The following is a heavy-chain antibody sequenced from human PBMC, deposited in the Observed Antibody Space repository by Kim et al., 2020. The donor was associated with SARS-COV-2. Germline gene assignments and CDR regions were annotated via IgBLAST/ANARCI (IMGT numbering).Heavy chain of an antibody. CDR1: GYTFTSYG. J-gene: IGHJ4*02. CDR2: ISAYNGNT. V-gene: IGHV1-18*04. Sequence: ASVKVSCKASGYTFTSYGISWVRQAPGQGLEWMGWISAYNGNTNYAQKLQGRVTMTTDTSTSTAYMELRSLRSDDTAVYYCARVEGVKVVGLNAEDFDYWGQGTLVTVSS. CDR3: ARVEGVKVVGLNAEDFDY. D-gene: IGHD2-15*01.